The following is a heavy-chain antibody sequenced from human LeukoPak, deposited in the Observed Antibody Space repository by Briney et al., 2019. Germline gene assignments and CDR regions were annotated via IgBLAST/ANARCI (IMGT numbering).Heavy chain of an antibody. D-gene: IGHD3-22*01. CDR3: ARGGYYYDSSGYYAFDY. CDR2: INHSGST. Sequence: PGGSLRLSCAASGFTVSSNYMTWIRQPPGKGLEWIGEINHSGSTNYNPSLKSRVTISVDTSKNQFSLKLSSVTAADTAVYYCARGGYYYDSSGYYAFDYWGQGTLVTVSS. V-gene: IGHV4-34*01. J-gene: IGHJ4*02. CDR1: GFTVSSNY.